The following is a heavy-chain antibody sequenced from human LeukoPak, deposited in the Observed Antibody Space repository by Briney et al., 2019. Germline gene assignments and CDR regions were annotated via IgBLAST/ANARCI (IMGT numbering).Heavy chain of an antibody. D-gene: IGHD7-27*01. CDR2: FSYSGST. Sequence: SETLSLTCAVYGGSFSSYDWSWIRQPPGKGLEWIGFFSYSGSTNYNPSLKSRVTISVDTSKNQFSLKLTSVTAADTAVYYCARDGPGDVGFDYWGQGTLVTVSS. CDR1: GGSFSSYD. J-gene: IGHJ4*02. V-gene: IGHV4-59*01. CDR3: ARDGPGDVGFDY.